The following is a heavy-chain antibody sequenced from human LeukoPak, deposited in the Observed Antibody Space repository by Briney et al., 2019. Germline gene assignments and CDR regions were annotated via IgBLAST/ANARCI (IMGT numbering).Heavy chain of an antibody. D-gene: IGHD3-22*01. J-gene: IGHJ4*02. CDR1: GYTFTGYY. Sequence: ASGKVSCTASGYTFTGYYMHSVRQAPGQGLEWMGRINPNSGGTNYAQKFQGRVTMTRDTSISTAYMELSRLRSDDTAVYYCARVNYYDSSDYFIPFGYWGQGTLVTVSS. CDR2: INPNSGGT. V-gene: IGHV1-2*06. CDR3: ARVNYYDSSDYFIPFGY.